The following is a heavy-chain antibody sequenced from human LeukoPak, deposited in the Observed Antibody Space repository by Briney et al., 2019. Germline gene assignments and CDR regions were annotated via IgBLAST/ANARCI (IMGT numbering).Heavy chain of an antibody. CDR2: IYHNGNT. D-gene: IGHD4-23*01. Sequence: SDTLSLPCTVSGHPLSTYYGSWIRQPPGKALEWVGYIYHNGNTNYNPSLKSRVTISVDTSKNQFSLKLNSVTAADTAVYYCARPPTVDTNWYFDLWGRGTLVTVSS. CDR1: GHPLSTYY. J-gene: IGHJ2*01. V-gene: IGHV4-59*07. CDR3: ARPPTVDTNWYFDL.